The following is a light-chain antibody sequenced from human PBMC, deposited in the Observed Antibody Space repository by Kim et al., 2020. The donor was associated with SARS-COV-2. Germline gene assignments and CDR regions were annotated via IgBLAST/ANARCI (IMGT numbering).Light chain of an antibody. CDR1: QSVSSY. Sequence: PGERATLSCRASQSVSSYLAWYQQKPGQAPRLLIYDASNRATGIPARFSGSGSGTDFTLTISSLEPEDFAVYYCQQRSNWPPLTFGGGTKLEI. J-gene: IGKJ4*01. CDR2: DAS. V-gene: IGKV3-11*01. CDR3: QQRSNWPPLT.